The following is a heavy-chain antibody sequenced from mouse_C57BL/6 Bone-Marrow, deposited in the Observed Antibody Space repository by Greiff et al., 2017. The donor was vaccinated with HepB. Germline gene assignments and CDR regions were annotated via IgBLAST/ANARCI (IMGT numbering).Heavy chain of an antibody. CDR3: ARDPGSSYGGFAY. CDR1: GYTFTDYY. Sequence: VQLQQSGPELVKPGASVKISCKASGYTFTDYYMNWVKQSHGKSLEWIGDINPNNGGTSYNQKFKGKATLTVDKSSSTAYMELRSLTSEDSAVYYCARDPGSSYGGFAYWGQGTLVTVSA. D-gene: IGHD1-1*01. J-gene: IGHJ3*01. CDR2: INPNNGGT. V-gene: IGHV1-26*01.